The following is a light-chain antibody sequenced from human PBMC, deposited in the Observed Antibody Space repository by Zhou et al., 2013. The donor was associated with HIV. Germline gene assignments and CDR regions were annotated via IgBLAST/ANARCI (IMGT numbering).Light chain of an antibody. CDR3: QQYSSSTSIS. Sequence: EIVLTQSPGTLSLSPGERAALSCRASQSISSGHLAWYQQRLGQAPRLLIFGASSRAPAIPDRFSGSGSGTDYTLTITRLEPEDFAVYYCQQYSSSTSISFGQGTRLEIK. CDR1: QSISSGH. J-gene: IGKJ5*01. V-gene: IGKV3-20*01. CDR2: GAS.